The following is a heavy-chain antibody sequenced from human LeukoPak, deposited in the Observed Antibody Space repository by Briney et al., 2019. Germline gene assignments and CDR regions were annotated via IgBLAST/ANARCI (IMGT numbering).Heavy chain of an antibody. CDR1: GYTFTSYG. CDR2: ISAYNGNT. D-gene: IGHD3-9*01. CDR3: ARDTSYYEIFTGYPPDPYFDY. V-gene: IGHV1-18*01. Sequence: ASVKVSCKASGYTFTSYGISWVRQAAGQGLEWMGWISAYNGNTNYAQKLQGRVTMTTDTSTSTDYMALRSLRSDDTAVYYCARDTSYYEIFTGYPPDPYFDYWGQGTLVTVSS. J-gene: IGHJ4*02.